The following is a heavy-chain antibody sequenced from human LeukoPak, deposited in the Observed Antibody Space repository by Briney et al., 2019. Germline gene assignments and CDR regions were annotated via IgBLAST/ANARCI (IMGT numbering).Heavy chain of an antibody. V-gene: IGHV1-46*01. CDR2: INPSGGNT. CDR1: GYTFTSYY. CDR3: ATGALQFLEWSWIDP. D-gene: IGHD3-3*01. Sequence: PGASVKVSCKASGYTFTSYYMHWVRQAPGQGLEWMGMINPSGGNTRYEQKFQGRVTISRDTSTSTVYMEMSSLRFEDTAVYYCATGALQFLEWSWIDPWGQGTLVSVSS. J-gene: IGHJ5*02.